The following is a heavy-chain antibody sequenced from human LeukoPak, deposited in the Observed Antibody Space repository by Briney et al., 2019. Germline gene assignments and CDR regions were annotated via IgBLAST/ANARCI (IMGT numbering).Heavy chain of an antibody. J-gene: IGHJ4*02. CDR3: AKADSGSYFLVDY. D-gene: IGHD1-26*01. Sequence: GGSLRLSCAASGFTFSSYAMSWVRQAPGKGLEWVSGISWNSGSIGYADSVKGRFTISRDNAKNSLYLQMNSLRAEDTALYYCAKADSGSYFLVDYWGQGTLVTVSS. V-gene: IGHV3-9*01. CDR2: ISWNSGSI. CDR1: GFTFSSYA.